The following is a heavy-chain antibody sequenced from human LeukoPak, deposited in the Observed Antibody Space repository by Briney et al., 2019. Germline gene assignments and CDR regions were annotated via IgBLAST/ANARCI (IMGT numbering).Heavy chain of an antibody. V-gene: IGHV4-59*12. CDR2: IYDSGST. Sequence: SETLSLTCTVSGGSISSYYWSWIRQPPGKGLEWIGYIYDSGSTNYNSSLKSRVTISVDTSKNQFSLKLSSVTAADTAVYYCARDLIAAARARSGGLGYWGQGALVTVSS. D-gene: IGHD6-13*01. CDR1: GGSISSYY. J-gene: IGHJ4*02. CDR3: ARDLIAAARARSGGLGY.